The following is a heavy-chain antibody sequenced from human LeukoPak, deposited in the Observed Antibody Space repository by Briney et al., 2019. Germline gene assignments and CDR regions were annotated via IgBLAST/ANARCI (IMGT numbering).Heavy chain of an antibody. CDR3: ARDRDFRIDY. V-gene: IGHV3-74*01. J-gene: IGHJ4*02. D-gene: IGHD3-3*01. CDR1: GFTFSSYL. Sequence: GGSLRLSCAASGFTFSSYLMFWVRPAPGKGLVWVSRIKSDGSSTNYADSVKGRFTISRDNAKNTLYLQMNSLRAEDTAVYYCARDRDFRIDYWGQGTLVTVSS. CDR2: IKSDGSST.